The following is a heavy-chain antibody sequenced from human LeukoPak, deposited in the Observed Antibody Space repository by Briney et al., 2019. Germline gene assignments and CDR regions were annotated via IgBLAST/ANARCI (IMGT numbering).Heavy chain of an antibody. CDR2: MYYSGST. CDR1: GGSISSSSYY. CDR3: ARQRAASGIRNVDY. V-gene: IGHV4-39*01. J-gene: IGHJ4*02. Sequence: SETLSLTCTVSGGSISSSSYYWGWLRQPPGKGLEWIGSMYYSGSTYYNPSLKSRVTISVDTSKNQVSLKLSSVTAADTAVYYCARQRAASGIRNVDYWGQGTLVTVSS. D-gene: IGHD6-13*01.